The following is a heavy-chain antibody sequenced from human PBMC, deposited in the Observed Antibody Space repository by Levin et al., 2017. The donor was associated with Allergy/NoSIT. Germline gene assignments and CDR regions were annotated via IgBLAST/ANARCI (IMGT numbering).Heavy chain of an antibody. CDR1: GGSFTAHY. CDR3: ARGSEYEEPTISNYYYYYGMDV. D-gene: IGHD1-1*01. V-gene: IGHV4-34*01. CDR2: INHSGGT. J-gene: IGHJ6*02. Sequence: PSETLSLTCAVSGGSFTAHYWNWIRQSPGKGLEWIGEINHSGGTNYNPSLKSRVTISADTSSSQISLRLTSMTAADTAVYYCARGSEYEEPTISNYYYYYGMDVWGQGTTVTVSS.